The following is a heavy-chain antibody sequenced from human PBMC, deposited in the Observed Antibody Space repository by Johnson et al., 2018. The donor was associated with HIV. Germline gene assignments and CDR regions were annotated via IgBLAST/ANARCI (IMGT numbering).Heavy chain of an antibody. CDR1: GFTFDDYG. CDR2: IRYDGSNK. CDR3: AKVLKAGGRMNDGFDI. J-gene: IGHJ3*02. D-gene: IGHD1-26*01. Sequence: QVQLVESGGGVVRPGGSLRLSCAASGFTFDDYGMSWVRQAPGKGLEWVAFIRYDGSNKYYEDSVKGRFTISRDNSKNTLYLQMNSLRAEDTAVYYCAKVLKAGGRMNDGFDIWGQGTLVTVSS. V-gene: IGHV3-30*02.